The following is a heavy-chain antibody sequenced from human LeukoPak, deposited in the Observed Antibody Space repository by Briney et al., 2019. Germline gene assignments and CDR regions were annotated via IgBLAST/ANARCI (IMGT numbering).Heavy chain of an antibody. CDR3: ARDLTYYYGSGRESITWGGMGV. D-gene: IGHD3-10*01. Sequence: GASVKVSCKASGYTFTSYGIIWVRQAPGQGLEWMGRVSGYNSNTKNAQKFQGRVTLTTDTSTSTAYMELRSLRSDDTAVYYCARDLTYYYGSGRESITWGGMGVWGQGTTVTVSS. CDR2: VSGYNSNT. V-gene: IGHV1-18*01. CDR1: GYTFTSYG. J-gene: IGHJ6*02.